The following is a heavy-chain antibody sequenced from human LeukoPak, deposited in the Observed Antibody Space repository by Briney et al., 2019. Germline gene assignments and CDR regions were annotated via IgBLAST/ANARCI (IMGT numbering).Heavy chain of an antibody. J-gene: IGHJ4*02. CDR1: GYTLTSYG. CDR3: ARDGPDYDFWSGYSDPKFDY. Sequence: ASVKVSCKASGYTLTSYGISWVRQAPGQGLEWMGWISAYNGNTNYAQKHQGRVTMTTDTSTSTAYMELRSLRSDDTAVYYCARDGPDYDFWSGYSDPKFDYWGQGTLVTVSS. V-gene: IGHV1-18*01. D-gene: IGHD3-3*01. CDR2: ISAYNGNT.